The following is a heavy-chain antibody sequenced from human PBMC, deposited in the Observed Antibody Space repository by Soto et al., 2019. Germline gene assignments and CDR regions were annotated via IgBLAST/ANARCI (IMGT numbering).Heavy chain of an antibody. D-gene: IGHD1-1*01. CDR2: IYWDDDK. V-gene: IGHV2-5*02. J-gene: IGHJ4*02. CDR1: GFSLSTSGVG. CDR3: AHRAGLQGNWNGGYFDF. Sequence: QITLKESGPTRVKPTQTLTLTCTFSGFSLSTSGVGVGWIRQPPGKALERLALIYWDDDKRYSPSLKSRLTITNXXSXNXXVLTMPNTDPVDTANYYCAHRAGLQGNWNGGYFDFWGQGALVTVSS.